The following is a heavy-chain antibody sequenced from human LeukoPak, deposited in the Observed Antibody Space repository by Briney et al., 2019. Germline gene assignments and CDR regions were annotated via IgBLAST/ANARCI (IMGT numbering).Heavy chain of an antibody. D-gene: IGHD1-26*01. CDR1: RFSFSTYW. J-gene: IGHJ4*02. CDR2: IKQDGSEK. V-gene: IGHV3-7*04. CDR3: ARDVGGNLDY. Sequence: GGSLRLSCAASRFSFSTYWMSWVRQAPGKGLEWVANIKQDGSEKYYVDSVKGRFTISRDNAKDSLYLEMNSLRAEDTAVYYCARDVGGNLDYWGQGILVTVSS.